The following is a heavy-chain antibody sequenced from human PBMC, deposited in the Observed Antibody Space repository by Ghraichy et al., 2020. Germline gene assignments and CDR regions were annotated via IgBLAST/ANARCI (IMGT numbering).Heavy chain of an antibody. D-gene: IGHD2-2*01. CDR1: GGSISSHF. CDR2: IYSSGTT. Sequence: SCTVSGGSISSHFWSWIRQPAGKGLEWIGRIYSSGTTNYNPSLKSRVTMSVDTSKNQFSLKLSSVTAADTAIYYCARTAVVPAAYVDYWGQGTLVTVSS. CDR3: ARTAVVPAAYVDY. J-gene: IGHJ4*02. V-gene: IGHV4-4*07.